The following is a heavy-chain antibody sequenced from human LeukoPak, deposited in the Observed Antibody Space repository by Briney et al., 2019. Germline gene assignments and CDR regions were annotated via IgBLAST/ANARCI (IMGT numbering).Heavy chain of an antibody. V-gene: IGHV1-2*02. CDR1: GYTFTGYY. CDR2: INPNSGGT. CDR3: ARLGITMVRGVPLLYYYYYYMDV. J-gene: IGHJ6*03. Sequence: ASVKVSCKASGYTFTGYYMHWVRQASGQGLEWMGWINPNSGGTNYAQKFQGRVTMTRDMSISTAYMELSSLRSEDTAVYYCARLGITMVRGVPLLYYYYYYMDVWGKGTTVTISS. D-gene: IGHD3-10*01.